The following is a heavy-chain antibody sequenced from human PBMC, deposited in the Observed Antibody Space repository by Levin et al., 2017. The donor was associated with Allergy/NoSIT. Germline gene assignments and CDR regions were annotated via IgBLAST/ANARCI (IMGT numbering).Heavy chain of an antibody. CDR2: VHSSGSA. Sequence: SETLSLTCSVSGVSISSYHWSWFRQPAGKGLEWIGRVHSSGSAGHNPSLNSRVTLSVDMSKNQLSLRLTSVAAADTAVYYCARDMFSSSIENVFDPWGQGTLVTVSS. CDR3: ARDMFSSSIENVFDP. CDR1: GVSISSYH. D-gene: IGHD6-6*01. J-gene: IGHJ5*02. V-gene: IGHV4-4*07.